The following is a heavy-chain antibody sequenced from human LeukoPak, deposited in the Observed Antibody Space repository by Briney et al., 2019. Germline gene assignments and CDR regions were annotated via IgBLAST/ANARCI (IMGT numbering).Heavy chain of an antibody. CDR3: ERGGFDTIGFDY. Sequence: GGSLRLSCAASGFTFSSYCMHWARQAPGKGLVWVSRINSDGSTTTYADSVRGRFTTSRDNPKHTLYLQMNSLRAEDTAVHYCERGGFDTIGFDYWGQGTLVTVSS. CDR2: INSDGSTT. J-gene: IGHJ4*02. D-gene: IGHD3-10*01. V-gene: IGHV3-74*01. CDR1: GFTFSSYC.